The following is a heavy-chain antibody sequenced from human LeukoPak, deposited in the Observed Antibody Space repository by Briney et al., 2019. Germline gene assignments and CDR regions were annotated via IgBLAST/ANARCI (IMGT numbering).Heavy chain of an antibody. Sequence: ASGPALVKPTQTLTLTCTFSGFSLSTSGVGVGWIRQPPGKALEWLALIYWDDDKRYSPSLKSRLTITKDTSKNQVVLTMTNMDPVDTATYYCAHSHYSSRIDYWGQGTLVTVSS. J-gene: IGHJ4*02. D-gene: IGHD6-13*01. CDR1: GFSLSTSGVG. CDR3: AHSHYSSRIDY. V-gene: IGHV2-5*02. CDR2: IYWDDDK.